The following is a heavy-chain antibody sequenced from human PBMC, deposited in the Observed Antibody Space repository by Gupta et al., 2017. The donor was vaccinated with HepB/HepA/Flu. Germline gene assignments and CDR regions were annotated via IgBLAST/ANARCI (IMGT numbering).Heavy chain of an antibody. D-gene: IGHD1-26*01. CDR2: IKSKTNDGTR. CDR3: TAGVGTSDFDY. V-gene: IGHV3-15*01. Sequence: EVQLVESGGGLVKPGVSLRLSCVASGFTFSDAWMSWVRQASGKGLEWVGRIKSKTNDGTRDFAAPVKGRFSISRDDSKNTLYLQMNNLKTEDTAVYYCTAGVGTSDFDYWGQGTLVTVSS. CDR1: GFTFSDAW. J-gene: IGHJ4*02.